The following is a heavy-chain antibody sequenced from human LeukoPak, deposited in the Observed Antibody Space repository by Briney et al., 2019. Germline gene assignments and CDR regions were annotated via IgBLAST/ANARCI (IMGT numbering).Heavy chain of an antibody. Sequence: SETLSLTCNASGASMSSYYRSWIRQPPGKGLEWIGYIYNSGNTNYSPSLESRVTMSVDTSKNQFSLKLSLVTAADKAVYYCARWATVITSYNWFDPWGQGALVTVSS. D-gene: IGHD4-23*01. CDR3: ARWATVITSYNWFDP. CDR2: IYNSGNT. J-gene: IGHJ5*02. CDR1: GASMSSYY. V-gene: IGHV4-4*09.